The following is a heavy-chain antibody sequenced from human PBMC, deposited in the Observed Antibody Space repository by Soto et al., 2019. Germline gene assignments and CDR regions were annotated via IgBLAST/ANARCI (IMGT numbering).Heavy chain of an antibody. CDR2: IYYSGTT. V-gene: IGHV4-59*01. J-gene: IGHJ4*02. CDR3: ARASYYYNSTGYYYSGFDN. CDR1: GDSISRYY. Sequence: ETLSLTCTVSGDSISRYYWSWIRQPPGKGLEWIGYIYYSGTTNYNPSLKSRVTISVDTSQSQFSLTLTAVTAADTAVYFCARASYYYNSTGYYYSGFDNWGQGTQVTVSS. D-gene: IGHD3-22*01.